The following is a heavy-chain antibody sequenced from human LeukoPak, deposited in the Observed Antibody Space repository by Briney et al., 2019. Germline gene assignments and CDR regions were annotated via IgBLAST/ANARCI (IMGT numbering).Heavy chain of an antibody. V-gene: IGHV4-38-2*01. CDR2: IYHSGST. J-gene: IGHJ1*01. D-gene: IGHD2-2*02. CDR1: GYSISSGYY. CDR3: AGPKYCSSTSCYIRDARYFQH. Sequence: SETLSLTCAVSGYSISSGYYWGWIRQPPGKGLEWIGSIYHSGSTYYNPSLKSRVTISVDTSKNQFSLKLSSVTAADTAVYYCAGPKYCSSTSCYIRDARYFQHWGQGTLVTVSS.